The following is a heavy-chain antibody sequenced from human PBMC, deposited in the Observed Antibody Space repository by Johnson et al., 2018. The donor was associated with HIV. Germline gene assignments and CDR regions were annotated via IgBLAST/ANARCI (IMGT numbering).Heavy chain of an antibody. V-gene: IGHV3-20*03. CDR3: ARTITMIVVDIKSNNDALDI. D-gene: IGHD3-22*01. J-gene: IGHJ3*02. CDR2: INWNAGRT. Sequence: MKWVRQTPGMGLEWVSAINWNAGRTGYTDSVKGRFTICRDNAKNSLYVEMNRLRAEDTALYYCARTITMIVVDIKSNNDALDIWGQGTMVTVSS.